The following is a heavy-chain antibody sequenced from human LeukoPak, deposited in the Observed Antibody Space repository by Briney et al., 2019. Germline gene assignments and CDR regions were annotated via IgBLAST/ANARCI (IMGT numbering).Heavy chain of an antibody. CDR2: ISSSGSTI. D-gene: IGHD3-22*01. J-gene: IGHJ4*02. CDR1: GFTFSSYS. V-gene: IGHV3-48*04. CDR3: ARYVGGNYYDSSGYHSDY. Sequence: GGSLRLSCAASGFTFSSYSMSWVRQAPGKGLEWVSYISSSGSTIYYADSVKGRFTISRDNAKNSLYLQMNSLRAEDTAVYYCARYVGGNYYDSSGYHSDYWGQGTLVTVSS.